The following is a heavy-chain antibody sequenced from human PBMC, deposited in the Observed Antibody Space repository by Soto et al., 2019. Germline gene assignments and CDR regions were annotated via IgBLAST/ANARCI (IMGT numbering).Heavy chain of an antibody. CDR1: GYTFTSYY. CDR2: INPSGGGT. J-gene: IGHJ6*02. CDR3: ARDLLIAAAKDTPYYYGMDV. V-gene: IGHV1-46*01. D-gene: IGHD6-13*01. Sequence: QVQLVQSGAEVKKPGASVKVSCKASGYTFTSYYMHWVRQAPGQGLEWMGIINPSGGGTSYAQKFLGRVTMTRDTSTSTVYMELSSLRSEDTAVYYCARDLLIAAAKDTPYYYGMDVWGQGTTVTVSS.